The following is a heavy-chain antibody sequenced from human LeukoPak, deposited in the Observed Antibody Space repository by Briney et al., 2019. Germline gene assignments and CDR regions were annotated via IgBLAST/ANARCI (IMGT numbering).Heavy chain of an antibody. CDR1: GFTFSSYG. CDR2: IRYDGSNK. V-gene: IGHV3-30*02. Sequence: GGSLRLSCAASGFTFSSYGMYWVRQAPGKGLEWVAFIRYDGSNKYYADSVKGRFTISRDNSKNTLYLQMNSLRAEDTAVYYCARRRKVLLWFGDPKPYYFDYWGQGTLVTVSS. CDR3: ARRRKVLLWFGDPKPYYFDY. D-gene: IGHD3-10*01. J-gene: IGHJ4*02.